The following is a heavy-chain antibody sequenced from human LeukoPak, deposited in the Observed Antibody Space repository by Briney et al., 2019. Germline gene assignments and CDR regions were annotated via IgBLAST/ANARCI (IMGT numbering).Heavy chain of an antibody. D-gene: IGHD3-22*01. CDR1: GFTLSSYA. J-gene: IGHJ4*02. Sequence: PGGSLRLSCVGSGFTLSSYAMSWVRQAPGKGLEWVSAISGSGTRTYYADSVKGRFTISRDNSKNTLYLQMNSLRAEDTAVYYCAKAPTKEEEWLLLNYFDYWGKGALVTVSS. V-gene: IGHV3-23*01. CDR3: AKAPTKEEEWLLLNYFDY. CDR2: ISGSGTRT.